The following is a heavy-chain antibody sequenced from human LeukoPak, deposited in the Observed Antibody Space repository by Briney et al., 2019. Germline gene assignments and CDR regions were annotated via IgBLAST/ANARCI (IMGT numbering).Heavy chain of an antibody. Sequence: GGSLRLSCAASGFTFSSYSMNWVRQAPGKGLEWVLSISSSSSYIYYADSVKGRFTISRDNAKNSLYLQMNSLRAEDTAVYYCARGFIAVAGTGDYWGQGTLVTVSS. CDR3: ARGFIAVAGTGDY. J-gene: IGHJ4*02. CDR1: GFTFSSYS. CDR2: ISSSSSYI. D-gene: IGHD6-19*01. V-gene: IGHV3-21*01.